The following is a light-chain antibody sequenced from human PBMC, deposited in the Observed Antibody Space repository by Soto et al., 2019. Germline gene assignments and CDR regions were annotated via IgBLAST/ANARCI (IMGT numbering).Light chain of an antibody. V-gene: IGLV1-44*01. Sequence: QSVLTQPPSASGTPGQRVTIFCSGTSSNIGSNTINWYQQLPGTAPKLLIYSNNQRPSGVPDRFSGSKSGTSASLAISGLQSEDEADYSCAAWDDSLNGPVFGGGTKLTVL. CDR1: SSNIGSNT. J-gene: IGLJ2*01. CDR3: AAWDDSLNGPV. CDR2: SNN.